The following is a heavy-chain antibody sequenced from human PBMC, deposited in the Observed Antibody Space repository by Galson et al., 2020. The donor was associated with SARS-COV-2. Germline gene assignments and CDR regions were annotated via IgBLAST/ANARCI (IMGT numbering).Heavy chain of an antibody. CDR1: GYSISNGYY. CDR3: ARRTGSGFSDF. D-gene: IGHD3-22*01. V-gene: IGHV4-38-2*01. J-gene: IGHJ4*02. CDR2: IFHSGST. Sequence: SETLSLTCAVSGYSISNGYYWGWIRQPPGKGLEWIGSIFHSGSTYYNPSLKSRVTISVDTSKNQFSLKVSSVTAADTAVYYCARRTGSGFSDFWGQGTLVTVSS.